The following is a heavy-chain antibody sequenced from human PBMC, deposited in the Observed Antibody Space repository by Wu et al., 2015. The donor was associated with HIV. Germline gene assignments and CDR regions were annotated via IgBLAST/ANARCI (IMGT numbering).Heavy chain of an antibody. CDR2: TSAYNGNT. CDR3: ARAVSMDYYDSGWYFDY. V-gene: IGHV1-18*01. J-gene: IGHJ4*02. Sequence: QVQLVQSGAEVKKPGASVKVSCKASGYTFTTYDINWVRQAPGQGLEWMGWTSAYNGNTNYAQKLQGRVTMTTDTSTSTAYMELRSLRSDDTAVYYCARAVSMDYYDSGWYFDYWGQGTLVTVSS. D-gene: IGHD3-22*01. CDR1: GYTFTTYD.